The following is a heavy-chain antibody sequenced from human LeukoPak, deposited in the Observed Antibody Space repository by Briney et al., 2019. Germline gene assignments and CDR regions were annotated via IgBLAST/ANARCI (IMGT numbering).Heavy chain of an antibody. V-gene: IGHV1-24*01. CDR3: ATANYYYYYMDV. J-gene: IGHJ6*03. Sequence: ASVKVSCKVSGYTLTELSMHWVRQAPGKGLEWMGGFDPEDGETIYAQKFQGRVTMTEDTSTGTAYMELSSLRSEDTAVYYCATANYYYYYMDVWGKGTTVTVSS. CDR2: FDPEDGET. CDR1: GYTLTELS.